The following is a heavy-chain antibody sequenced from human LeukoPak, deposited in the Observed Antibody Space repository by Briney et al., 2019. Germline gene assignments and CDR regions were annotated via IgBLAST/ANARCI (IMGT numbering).Heavy chain of an antibody. CDR3: ARGAESAGIDY. V-gene: IGHV1-46*01. Sequence: ASVKVSCKASGYTSTSYYMHWVRQAPGQGLEWMGIINPSGGSTSYAQKFQGRVTMTRDTSTSTVYMELSSLRSEDTAAYYCARGAESAGIDYWGQGTLVTVSS. CDR2: INPSGGST. J-gene: IGHJ4*02. D-gene: IGHD6-13*01. CDR1: GYTSTSYY.